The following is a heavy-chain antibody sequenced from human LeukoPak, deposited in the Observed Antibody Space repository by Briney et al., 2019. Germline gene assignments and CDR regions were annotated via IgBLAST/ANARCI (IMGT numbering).Heavy chain of an antibody. D-gene: IGHD2-21*02. CDR1: GFTFENYW. CDR3: ARECGGDCYSDY. Sequence: GGSLRLSCAASGFTFENYWKSWVSRAPGKGLEWVAHIKEDGSAKYYVDSVRGRFTISGDNGQNSLYLQMNGLRIEDTAVYYCARECGGDCYSDYWGQGSLVTVSS. V-gene: IGHV3-7*01. CDR2: IKEDGSAK. J-gene: IGHJ4*02.